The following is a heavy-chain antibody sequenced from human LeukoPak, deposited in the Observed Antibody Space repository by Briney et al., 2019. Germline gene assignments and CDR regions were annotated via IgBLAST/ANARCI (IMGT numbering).Heavy chain of an antibody. D-gene: IGHD4-17*01. CDR1: GYTFTSYD. V-gene: IGHV1-8*01. CDR3: ARVSLGDYVHFDY. CDR2: MNPNSGNT. J-gene: IGHJ4*02. Sequence: ASVKVSCKASGYTFTSYDINWVRQATGQGLEWKGWMNPNSGNTGYAQKFQGRVTMTRNTSISTAYMELSSLRSEDTAVYYCARVSLGDYVHFDYWGQGTLVTVSS.